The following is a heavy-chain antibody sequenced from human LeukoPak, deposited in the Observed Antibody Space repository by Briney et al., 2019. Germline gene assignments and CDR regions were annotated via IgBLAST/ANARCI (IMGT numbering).Heavy chain of an antibody. CDR3: ARGGFDWLFWYHFDY. V-gene: IGHV3-64*02. CDR1: GFTFSSYA. D-gene: IGHD3-9*01. J-gene: IGHJ4*02. CDR2: ISSNGGST. Sequence: GGSLRLSCAASGFTFSSYAMHWVRQAPGKGLEYVSAISSNGGSTYYADSVKGRFTISRDNSKNTLYLQMGSLRAEDMAVYYCARGGFDWLFWYHFDYWGQGTLVTVSS.